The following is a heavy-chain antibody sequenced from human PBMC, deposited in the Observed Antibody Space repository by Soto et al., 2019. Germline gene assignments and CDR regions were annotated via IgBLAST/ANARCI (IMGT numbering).Heavy chain of an antibody. Sequence: PGGSLRLSCAASGFTFSDYYMSWIRQAPGKGLEWVSYISSSGSTIYYADSVKGRFTISRDNAKNSLYLQMNSLRAEDTAVYYCARDLSYAARYSSSSERGFDPWGQGTLVTVSS. D-gene: IGHD6-6*01. CDR2: ISSSGSTI. V-gene: IGHV3-11*01. J-gene: IGHJ5*02. CDR1: GFTFSDYY. CDR3: ARDLSYAARYSSSSERGFDP.